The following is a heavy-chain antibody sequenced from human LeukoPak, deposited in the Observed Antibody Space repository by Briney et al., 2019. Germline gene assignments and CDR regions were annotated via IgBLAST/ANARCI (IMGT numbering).Heavy chain of an antibody. CDR2: IYYSGST. Sequence: KPSETLSLTCTVSGGSISSYYWSWIRQPPGKGLEWIGYIYYSGSTNYNPSLKSRVTISVDTSKNQFSLKLSSVTAADTAVYYCARDSGHLDYWGQGTLVTVSS. CDR1: GGSISSYY. CDR3: ARDSGHLDY. D-gene: IGHD3-10*01. V-gene: IGHV4-59*01. J-gene: IGHJ4*02.